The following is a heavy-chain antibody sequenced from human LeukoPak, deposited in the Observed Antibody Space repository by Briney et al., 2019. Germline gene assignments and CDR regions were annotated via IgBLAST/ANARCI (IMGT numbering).Heavy chain of an antibody. V-gene: IGHV3-30*02. Sequence: GGSLRLSCAASGFTFSSYGMHWVRQAPGKGLERVAFIRYDGSNKYYADSVKGRFTISRDNSKNTLYLQMNSLRAEDTAVYYCAKDTSYGDYAPYYFDYWGQGTLVTVSS. CDR1: GFTFSSYG. CDR2: IRYDGSNK. J-gene: IGHJ4*02. CDR3: AKDTSYGDYAPYYFDY. D-gene: IGHD4-17*01.